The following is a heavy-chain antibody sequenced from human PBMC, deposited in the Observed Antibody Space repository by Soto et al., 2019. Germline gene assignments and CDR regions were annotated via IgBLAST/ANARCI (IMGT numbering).Heavy chain of an antibody. CDR1: NGSISHYY. J-gene: IGHJ5*02. CDR3: ATGEDWFDP. Sequence: SETLSLTCTVSNGSISHYYWTWIRQPPGKGLEWIGYISNSGSTNYNPSLKSRVTISVDTSKNQFSLKLTSVTAADTAVYYCATGEDWFDPWGQGTLVTVSS. V-gene: IGHV4-59*01. D-gene: IGHD2-21*01. CDR2: ISNSGST.